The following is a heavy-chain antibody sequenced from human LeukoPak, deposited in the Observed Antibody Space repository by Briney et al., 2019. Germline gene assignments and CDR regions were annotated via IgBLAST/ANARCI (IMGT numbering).Heavy chain of an antibody. D-gene: IGHD3-16*02. CDR1: GGSISSYY. Sequence: SETLSLTCTVSGGSISSYYWSWIRQPAGKGLEWIGRIYTSGSTNYNPSLKSRVTMSVDTSKNQFSRKLSSATAADTTVYTCARGYRYNFEYWGQGTLVTVSS. CDR3: ARGYRYNFEY. CDR2: IYTSGST. J-gene: IGHJ4*02. V-gene: IGHV4-4*07.